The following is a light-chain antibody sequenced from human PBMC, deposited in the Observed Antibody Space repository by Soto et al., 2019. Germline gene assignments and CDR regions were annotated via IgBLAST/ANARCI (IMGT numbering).Light chain of an antibody. V-gene: IGLV2-14*01. Sequence: QSALTQPASVSGSPGQSITISCTGTSSDVGGYNHVSWYQQHPGKAPKLIIYEVRNRPSGVSNRLSGSKSGNTASLTISGLQAEDEADYYCCSYTSSTTPLFGGGTKLTVL. CDR1: SSDVGGYNH. J-gene: IGLJ2*01. CDR2: EVR. CDR3: CSYTSSTTPL.